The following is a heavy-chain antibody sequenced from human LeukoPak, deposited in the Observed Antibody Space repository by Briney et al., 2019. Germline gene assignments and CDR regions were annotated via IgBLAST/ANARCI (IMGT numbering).Heavy chain of an antibody. D-gene: IGHD2-2*01. J-gene: IGHJ4*02. CDR1: GGSISNTDYY. CDR3: ARTGISCSTTNCYYFDP. V-gene: IGHV4-30-4*01. Sequence: SETLSLTCTVSGGSISNTDYYWSWIRQPPGKGLEWIGYIYYNGNTFYNPSLKSRITMSVDTSKSHFSLKLTSVTAADTAVYYCARTGISCSTTNCYYFDPWGQGTLVTVSS. CDR2: IYYNGNT.